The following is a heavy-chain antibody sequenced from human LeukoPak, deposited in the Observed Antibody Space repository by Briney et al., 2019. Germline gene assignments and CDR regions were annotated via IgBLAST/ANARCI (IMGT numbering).Heavy chain of an antibody. CDR2: IIPIFGTA. V-gene: IGHV1-69*13. Sequence: GASVKVSCKASGGTFSSYAISWVRQAPGQGLEWMGGIIPIFGTANYAQKFQGRVTITADESTSTAYMELSSLRSEDTAVYYCARAFWIKASNQRGYSYGSYYYGMDVWGQGTTVTVSS. CDR1: GGTFSSYA. D-gene: IGHD5-18*01. CDR3: ARAFWIKASNQRGYSYGSYYYGMDV. J-gene: IGHJ6*02.